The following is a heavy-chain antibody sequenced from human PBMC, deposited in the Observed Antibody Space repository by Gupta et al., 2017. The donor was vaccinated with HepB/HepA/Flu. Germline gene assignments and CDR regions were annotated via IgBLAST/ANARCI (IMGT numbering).Heavy chain of an antibody. CDR2: ISSTGDQ. D-gene: IGHD3-10*01. V-gene: IGHV3-23*01. Sequence: EVQLLQSRGGLVQPGWSLRVSCAASGFTSSNYAMSWVRQAPGKGLVGCSSISSTGDQQYAVPGKGRFNIPRDTSKTILPLQMHSIRHKDTALYYCAKGRDGGRRYYFQSLGQGNLVTVS. CDR3: AKGRDGGRRYYFQS. CDR1: GFTSSNYA. J-gene: IGHJ4*02.